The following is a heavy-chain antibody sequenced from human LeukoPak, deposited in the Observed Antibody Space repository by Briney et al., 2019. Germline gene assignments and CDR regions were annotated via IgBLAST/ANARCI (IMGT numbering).Heavy chain of an antibody. J-gene: IGHJ4*02. CDR3: AREEEGANDY. Sequence: SETLSLTCTVSGGSISSGSYYWSWIRQPAGKGLEWIGRIYTSGSTNYNPSLKSRVTISVDTSKNQFSLKLSSVTAADTAVYYCAREEEGANDYWGQGTLVTVSS. D-gene: IGHD1-26*01. V-gene: IGHV4-61*02. CDR2: IYTSGST. CDR1: GGSISSGSYY.